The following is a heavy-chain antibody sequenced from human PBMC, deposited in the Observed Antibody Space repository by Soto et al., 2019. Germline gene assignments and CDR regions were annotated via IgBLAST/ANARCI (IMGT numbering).Heavy chain of an antibody. D-gene: IGHD3-9*01. CDR2: ISGSGGST. CDR3: AKAGYYDILTGPGY. CDR1: GFTFSSYA. J-gene: IGHJ4*02. Sequence: GSLRLSCAASGFTFSSYAMSWVRQAPGKGLEWVSAISGSGGSTYYADSVKGRFTISRDNSKNTLYLQMNSLRAEDTAVYYCAKAGYYDILTGPGYWGQGTLVTVSS. V-gene: IGHV3-23*01.